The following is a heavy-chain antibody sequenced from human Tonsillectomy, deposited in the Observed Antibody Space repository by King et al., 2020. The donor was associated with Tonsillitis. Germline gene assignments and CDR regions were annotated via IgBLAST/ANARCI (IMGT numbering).Heavy chain of an antibody. J-gene: IGHJ4*02. CDR3: AKKGVGSGYPSLPYYFDY. Sequence: VQLVESGGGLVQPGGSLRLSCAAPVFTFSSYAMSWVRQAPGKGLGWVWAISRIGGSTYYADSVKGRFTISRDTSKNTPYLQMNILRAEDTAVYYCAKKGVGSGYPSLPYYFDYWGQGTLVTVSS. CDR1: VFTFSSYA. D-gene: IGHD3-22*01. CDR2: ISRIGGST. V-gene: IGHV3-23*04.